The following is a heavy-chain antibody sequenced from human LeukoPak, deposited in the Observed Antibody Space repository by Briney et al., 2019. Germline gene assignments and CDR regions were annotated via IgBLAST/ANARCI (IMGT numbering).Heavy chain of an antibody. CDR3: AREEWELLRAFDI. CDR2: IYYSGST. Sequence: SETLSLTCTVSGGSISSYYWSWIRQPPGKGLEWIGYIYYSGSTNYNPSLKCRVTISVDTSKNQFSLKLSSVTAADTAVYYCAREEWELLRAFDIWGQGTMVTVSS. D-gene: IGHD1-26*01. CDR1: GGSISSYY. J-gene: IGHJ3*02. V-gene: IGHV4-59*01.